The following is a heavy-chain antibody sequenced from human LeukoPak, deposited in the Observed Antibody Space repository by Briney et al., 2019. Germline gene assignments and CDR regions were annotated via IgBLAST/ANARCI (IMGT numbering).Heavy chain of an antibody. Sequence: GGSLRLSCAASGFTFSSYAMSWVRQAPGKGLEWVSAISGSGGSTYYADSVKGRFTISRDNSKNTLYLQMNSLSAEDTAVYYCARDKADFWSGLDYWGQGTLVTVSS. CDR2: ISGSGGST. V-gene: IGHV3-23*01. CDR1: GFTFSSYA. CDR3: ARDKADFWSGLDY. D-gene: IGHD3-3*01. J-gene: IGHJ4*02.